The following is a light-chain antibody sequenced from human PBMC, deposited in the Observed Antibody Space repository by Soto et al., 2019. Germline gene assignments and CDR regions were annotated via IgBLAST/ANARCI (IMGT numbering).Light chain of an antibody. CDR1: QGISNY. J-gene: IGKJ3*01. CDR2: AAS. Sequence: DIQMTQSPSSQSASVGDRVTITCRASQGISNYLAWYQQKPGKVPKPLIYAASTLQSGVPSRFSGSGSGTDFTLTISSLQPEDVATYYCQKYNSAPPATFGPGTKVDIK. V-gene: IGKV1-27*01. CDR3: QKYNSAPPAT.